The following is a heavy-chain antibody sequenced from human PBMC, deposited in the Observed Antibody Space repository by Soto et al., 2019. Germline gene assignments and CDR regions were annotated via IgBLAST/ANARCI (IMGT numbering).Heavy chain of an antibody. D-gene: IGHD3-3*01. CDR2: ISHDGSNK. CDR1: GFTFSSYA. V-gene: IGHV3-30-3*01. J-gene: IGHJ4*02. Sequence: PGGSLRLSCAASGFTFSSYAMHWVRQAPGKGLEWVAVISHDGSNKYYADSVKGRFTISRDNSKNTLYLQMNSLRAEDTAVYYCARDRDFWSGPTLDYWGQGTLVTVSS. CDR3: ARDRDFWSGPTLDY.